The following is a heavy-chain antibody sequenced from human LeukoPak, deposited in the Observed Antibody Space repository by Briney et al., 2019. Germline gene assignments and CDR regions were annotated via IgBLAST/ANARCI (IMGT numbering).Heavy chain of an antibody. V-gene: IGHV1-18*01. J-gene: IGHJ4*02. Sequence: ASVKVSCKASGYTFTSYGISWVRQAPGQGLEWLGWISAYHGDTNYAQNLQGRVTMTTDTSTITAYMELRSLRSDDTAVYYCARAPGEIEGPPAKYYFDYWGQGTLVTVSS. D-gene: IGHD3-16*01. CDR2: ISAYHGDT. CDR1: GYTFTSYG. CDR3: ARAPGEIEGPPAKYYFDY.